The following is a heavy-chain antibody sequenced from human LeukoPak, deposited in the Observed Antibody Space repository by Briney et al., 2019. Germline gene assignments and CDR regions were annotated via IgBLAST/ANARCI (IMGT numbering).Heavy chain of an antibody. CDR2: INAGNGNT. Sequence: ASVKVSCKASGYTFTSYAMHWVRQAPGQRLEWMGWINAGNGNTKYSQKFQGRVTITRDTSASTAYMELSSLRSEDTAVYYCARLQGCSGGSCRYGMDVWGQGTTVTVSS. CDR1: GYTFTSYA. J-gene: IGHJ6*02. CDR3: ARLQGCSGGSCRYGMDV. D-gene: IGHD2-15*01. V-gene: IGHV1-3*01.